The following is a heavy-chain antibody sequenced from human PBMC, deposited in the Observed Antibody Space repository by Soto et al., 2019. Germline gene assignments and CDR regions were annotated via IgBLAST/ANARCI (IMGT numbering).Heavy chain of an antibody. D-gene: IGHD3-22*01. Sequence: SETLSLPCAVSGYFIGSGYYWGWVRQPPGKGLECGGGIYQGGGAYYNASLNSRVTLSINMTNNHVSLILNSVTAADTAVYYCARAGPWVPYDYDSSPYTFENWFDPWGQGTLVTVSS. CDR2: IYQGGGA. CDR1: GYFIGSGYY. CDR3: ARAGPWVPYDYDSSPYTFENWFDP. V-gene: IGHV4-38-2*01. J-gene: IGHJ5*02.